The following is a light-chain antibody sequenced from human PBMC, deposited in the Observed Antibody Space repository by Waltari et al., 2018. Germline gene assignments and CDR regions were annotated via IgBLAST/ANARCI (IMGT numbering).Light chain of an antibody. CDR2: DVF. CDR1: SSHIVANEY. V-gene: IGLV2-14*03. CDR3: CAYTIRSTLV. J-gene: IGLJ3*02. Sequence: SALTQPASVSGSPGQSITIPCAGTSSHIVANEYVSWYQQHPDQPPKLIIHDVFNRPSGISNRFSGSKSANTASLTITGLQAEDEADYYCCAYTIRSTLVFGGGTRVTVL.